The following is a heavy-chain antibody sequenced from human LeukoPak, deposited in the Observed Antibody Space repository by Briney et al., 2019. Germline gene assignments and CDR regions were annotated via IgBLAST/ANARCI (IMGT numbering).Heavy chain of an antibody. CDR3: ARDPRADSSGYFGDAFDI. D-gene: IGHD3-22*01. CDR1: GFTFSSYD. J-gene: IGHJ3*02. Sequence: GGSLRLSCAASGFTFSSYDMNWVRQALGRELEWISYISYISDSGTTIYYADSVKGRFTISRDNSKNTLYLQMNSLRAEDTAVYYCARDPRADSSGYFGDAFDIWGQGTMVTVSS. CDR2: ISDSGTTI. V-gene: IGHV3-48*03.